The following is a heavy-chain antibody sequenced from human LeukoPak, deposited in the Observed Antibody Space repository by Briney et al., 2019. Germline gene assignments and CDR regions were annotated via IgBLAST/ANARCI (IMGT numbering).Heavy chain of an antibody. D-gene: IGHD3-10*01. J-gene: IGHJ4*02. CDR3: ASATEVWFGELWPPDY. Sequence: PGGSLRLSCAASGFTFSSYWMHWVRQAPGKGLVWVSRINSDGSSTSYADSVKGRFTISRHNAKNTLYLQMNSLRAEDTAVYYCASATEVWFGELWPPDYWGQGTLVTVSS. CDR2: INSDGSST. V-gene: IGHV3-74*01. CDR1: GFTFSSYW.